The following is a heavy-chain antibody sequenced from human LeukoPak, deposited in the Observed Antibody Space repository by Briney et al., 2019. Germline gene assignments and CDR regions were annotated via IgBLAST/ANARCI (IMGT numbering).Heavy chain of an antibody. D-gene: IGHD3-16*01. J-gene: IGHJ4*02. Sequence: PETLSLTCNVSGVSITTHFWNWIRLSPGRGLEWIGYVWYGGSTKYNPSFQHRLTISLDTSKNQFSLEMTSVTAADTAVYYCARFGPHLLNNFDSWGQGTLVTVSS. CDR3: ARFGPHLLNNFDS. V-gene: IGHV4-59*08. CDR1: GVSITTHF. CDR2: VWYGGST.